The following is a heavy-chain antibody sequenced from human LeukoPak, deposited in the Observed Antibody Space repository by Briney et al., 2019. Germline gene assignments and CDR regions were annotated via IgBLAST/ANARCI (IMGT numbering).Heavy chain of an antibody. CDR2: VSGSGDTT. Sequence: GGSLRLSCAASGFTFKNYAMTWVRQAPGEGLEWVAYVSGSGDTTYFSDSVKGRFSISRDNSKNTLYLQMNSLRAEDTALYYCATKAGLHGELSLFDYWGQGSLVTVSS. V-gene: IGHV3-23*01. J-gene: IGHJ4*02. CDR1: GFTFKNYA. D-gene: IGHD2-15*01. CDR3: ATKAGLHGELSLFDY.